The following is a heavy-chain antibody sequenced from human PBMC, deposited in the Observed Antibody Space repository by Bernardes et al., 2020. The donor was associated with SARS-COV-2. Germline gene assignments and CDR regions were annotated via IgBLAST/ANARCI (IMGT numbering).Heavy chain of an antibody. CDR2: IRVKPKGCAT. Sequence: LQVFCASSGFSFSGAAVQWVRRRSGRGLEWIDRIRVKPKGCATTYAASLKGRFVISRDDSRNTAYLQIHSLKVEDTAVYYCTGDYLYWDQGTLVSVSS. J-gene: IGHJ4*02. D-gene: IGHD4-17*01. CDR3: TGDYLY. CDR1: GFSFSGAA. V-gene: IGHV3-73*01.